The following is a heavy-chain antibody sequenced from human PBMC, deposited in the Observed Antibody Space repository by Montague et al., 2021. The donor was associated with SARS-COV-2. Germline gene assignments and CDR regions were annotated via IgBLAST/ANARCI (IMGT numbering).Heavy chain of an antibody. V-gene: IGHV4-4*08. CDR2: FYSSGIT. J-gene: IGHJ3*01. D-gene: IGHD1-14*01. CDR1: GGSISSYD. CDR3: ARETMTGDAFDV. Sequence: SETLSLTCAVSGGSISSYDWGWIRQPPGKGLEWIGFFYSSGITDSNPSFKSRVSISLDTSKNQVSLKLRSVATADTAVYYCARETMTGDAFDVWGHGTMVTVSP.